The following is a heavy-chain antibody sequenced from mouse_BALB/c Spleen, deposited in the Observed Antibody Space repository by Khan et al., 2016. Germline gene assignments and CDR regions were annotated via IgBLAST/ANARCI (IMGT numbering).Heavy chain of an antibody. D-gene: IGHD2-2*01. CDR2: ISYSGST. V-gene: IGHV3-2*02. J-gene: IGHJ4*01. CDR3: VRWIRGALDY. CDR1: GYSITSDYA. Sequence: EVQLQESGPGLVKPSQSLSLTCTVTGYSITSDYAWNWIRQFPGNKLEWMGYISYSGSTSYNPSLKSRISITRDTSKNQFFLQLNSVTTEDTATYYCVRWIRGALDYWGQGTSVTVSS.